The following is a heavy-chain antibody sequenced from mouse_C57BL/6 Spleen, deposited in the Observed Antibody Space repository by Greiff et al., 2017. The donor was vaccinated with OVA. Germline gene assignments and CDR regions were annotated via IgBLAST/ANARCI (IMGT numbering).Heavy chain of an antibody. CDR1: GFSLTSYG. Sequence: VKLVESGPGLVAPSQSLSITCTVSGFSLTSYGVDWVRQSPGKGLEWLGVIWGVGSTNYNSALKSRLSISKDNSKSQVFLKMNSLQTDDTAMYYCASIVTTGAYWGQGTLVTVSA. CDR3: ASIVTTGAY. D-gene: IGHD2-5*01. J-gene: IGHJ3*01. V-gene: IGHV2-6*01. CDR2: IWGVGST.